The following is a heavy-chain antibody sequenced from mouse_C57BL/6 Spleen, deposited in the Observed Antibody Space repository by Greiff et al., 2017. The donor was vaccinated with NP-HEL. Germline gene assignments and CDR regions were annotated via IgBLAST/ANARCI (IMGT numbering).Heavy chain of an antibody. CDR1: GFTFSDYG. J-gene: IGHJ4*01. V-gene: IGHV5-17*01. CDR3: ARRVAMDY. Sequence: EVQVVESGGGLVKPGGSLKLFCAASGFTFSDYGMHWVRQAPEKGLEWVAYISSGSSTIYYADTVKGRFTISRDNAKNTLFLQMTSLRSEDTAMYYCARRVAMDYWGQGTSVTVSS. CDR2: ISSGSSTI.